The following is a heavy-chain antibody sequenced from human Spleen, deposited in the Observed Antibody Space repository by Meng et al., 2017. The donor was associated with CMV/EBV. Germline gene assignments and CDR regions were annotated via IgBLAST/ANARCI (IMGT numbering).Heavy chain of an antibody. V-gene: IGHV4-61*01. D-gene: IGHD2-2*01. CDR3: ARLFPSRSYYFDY. CDR1: GGSVGSGSYS. J-gene: IGHJ4*02. CDR2: IYYSGST. Sequence: VSGGSVGSGSYSWSWIRQPPGKGLEWIGYIYYSGSTTYNPSLKSRVTISVDTSKNQFSLKLSSVTAADTAVYYCARLFPSRSYYFDYWGQGTLVTVSS.